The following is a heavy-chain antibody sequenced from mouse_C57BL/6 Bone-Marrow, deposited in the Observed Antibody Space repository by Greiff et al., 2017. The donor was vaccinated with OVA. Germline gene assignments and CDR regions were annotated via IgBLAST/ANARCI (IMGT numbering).Heavy chain of an antibody. V-gene: IGHV1-80*01. CDR1: GYAFSSYW. J-gene: IGHJ3*01. CDR3: ASDYYSNPDDWCAD. Sequence: VQVVESGAELVKPGASVKISCKASGYAFSSYWMNWVKQRPGKGLEWIGQIYPGDGDTNYNGKFKGKATLTADKSSSTAYMQLSSLTSEDSAVYFCASDYYSNPDDWCADWGQGTLVTVSA. D-gene: IGHD2-5*01. CDR2: IYPGDGDT.